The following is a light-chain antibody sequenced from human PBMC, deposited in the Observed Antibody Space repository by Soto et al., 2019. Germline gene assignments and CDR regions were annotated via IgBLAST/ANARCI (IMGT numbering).Light chain of an antibody. J-gene: IGLJ2*01. CDR3: GTWDINLDTVV. V-gene: IGLV1-51*01. CDR2: DNH. Sequence: QSVLTQPPSVSAAPGQRVTISCSGSSSNIGGNYVSWYQVVPRTAPKLLIYDNHKRHSGVPDRFSGSKSGTSATLGNADLHAGDEAHYYCGTWDINLDTVVFGGGTKVTVL. CDR1: SSNIGGNY.